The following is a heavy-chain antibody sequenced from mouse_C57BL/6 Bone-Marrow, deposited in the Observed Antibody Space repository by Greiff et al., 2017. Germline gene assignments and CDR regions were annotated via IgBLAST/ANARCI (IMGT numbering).Heavy chain of an antibody. CDR2: INPNNGGT. CDR1: GYTFTDYN. D-gene: IGHD2-1*01. CDR3: ARGGDVGVMFDY. Sequence: VQLQQSGPELVKPGASVKIPCKASGYTFTDYNMDWVKQSHGKSLEWIGDINPNNGGTIYNQKFKGKATLTVDKSSSTAYMELRSLTSADTAVYYGARGGDVGVMFDYWGQGTTLTVSS. J-gene: IGHJ2*01. V-gene: IGHV1-18*01.